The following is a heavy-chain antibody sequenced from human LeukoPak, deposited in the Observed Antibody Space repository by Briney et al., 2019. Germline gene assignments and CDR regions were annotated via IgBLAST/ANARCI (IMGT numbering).Heavy chain of an antibody. CDR2: IIPIFGTA. V-gene: IGHV1-69*13. CDR3: ARHYDILTGRYFDY. D-gene: IGHD3-9*01. Sequence: GASVKVSCKASGGTFSSYAISWVRQAPGQGLEWMGGIIPIFGTANYAQKFQGRVTITADESTGTAYMELSSLRSEDTAVYYCARHYDILTGRYFDYWGQGTLVTVSS. CDR1: GGTFSSYA. J-gene: IGHJ4*02.